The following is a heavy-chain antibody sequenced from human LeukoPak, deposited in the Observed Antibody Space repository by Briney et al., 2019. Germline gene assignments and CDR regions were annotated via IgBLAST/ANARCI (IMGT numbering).Heavy chain of an antibody. Sequence: ASVKVSCKASGYTFTDYYMHWVRQAPGQGLEWMGWINPNSRGTNYAQKFQGRVTMTRDTSISTAYMELRRLTSDDTAVYYCARGERDYFDSSGYYYRGRMDVWGQGTTVIVSS. CDR3: ARGERDYFDSSGYYYRGRMDV. CDR2: INPNSRGT. V-gene: IGHV1-2*02. D-gene: IGHD3-22*01. J-gene: IGHJ6*02. CDR1: GYTFTDYY.